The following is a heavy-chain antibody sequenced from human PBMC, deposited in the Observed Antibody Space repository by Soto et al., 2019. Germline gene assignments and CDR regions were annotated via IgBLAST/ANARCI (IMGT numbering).Heavy chain of an antibody. J-gene: IGHJ2*01. CDR2: IYYSGTT. CDR3: ARGHCFGSRGPSLDL. CDR1: GGSIDSDGSY. D-gene: IGHD2-15*01. Sequence: QVQLQESGPGLVKPSQTLSLTCTVSGGSIDSDGSYWSWIRQSPGEGLEWLGYIYYSGTTYYNPSRKSRVCSSLDAPNNQLSLTLSSVAAADTAIFYCARGHCFGSRGPSLDLWGRGTLVTVSS. V-gene: IGHV4-31*03.